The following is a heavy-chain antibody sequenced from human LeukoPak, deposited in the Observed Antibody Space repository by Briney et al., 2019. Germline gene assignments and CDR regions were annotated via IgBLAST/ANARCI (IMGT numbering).Heavy chain of an antibody. D-gene: IGHD6-6*01. CDR3: ARGRKYSSSSVRFDY. J-gene: IGHJ4*02. V-gene: IGHV4-34*01. CDR2: INHSGST. CDR1: GGSFSGYY. Sequence: PSETLSLTCAVYGGSFSGYYWSWIRQPPGKGLEWIGEINHSGSTNYNPSLKSRVTISVDTSKNQFSLKLSSVTAADTAVYYCARGRKYSSSSVRFDYWGQGTLVTVSS.